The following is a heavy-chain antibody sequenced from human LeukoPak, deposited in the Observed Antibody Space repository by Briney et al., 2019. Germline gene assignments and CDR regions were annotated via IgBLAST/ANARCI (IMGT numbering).Heavy chain of an antibody. D-gene: IGHD7-27*01. CDR2: IYPGDSDT. CDR1: GYSFSSYW. J-gene: IGHJ4*02. Sequence: RPGESLKISCKGSGYSFSSYWIAWVRQMPGKGLEWMGIIYPGDSDTRYSPSFQGQVTISADKSISTAYLQWSSLKASDTAMYYCARRAGDRLYYFDYWGQGTLVTVSS. CDR3: ARRAGDRLYYFDY. V-gene: IGHV5-51*01.